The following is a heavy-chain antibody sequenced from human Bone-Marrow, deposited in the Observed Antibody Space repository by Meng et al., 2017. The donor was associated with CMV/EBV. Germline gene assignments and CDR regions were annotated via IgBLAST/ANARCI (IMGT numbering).Heavy chain of an antibody. CDR2: IYYSGST. J-gene: IGHJ4*02. CDR3: ARGEGTTSNGFDY. CDR1: GGSISSYY. V-gene: IGHV4-59*01. Sequence: GSLRLSCTVSGGSISSYYWSWVRQPPGKGLEWIGYIYYSGSTNYNPSLKSRVTISVDTSQNQFSLKLSSVTAADTAVYYCARGEGTTSNGFDYWGQGTLVTVSS. D-gene: IGHD2/OR15-2a*01.